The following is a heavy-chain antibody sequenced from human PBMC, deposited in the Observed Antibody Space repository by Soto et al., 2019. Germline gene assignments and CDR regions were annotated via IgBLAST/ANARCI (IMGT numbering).Heavy chain of an antibody. V-gene: IGHV4-59*02. Sequence: SQTLNLTCTVSGGSDHTYYLNWILHFPGKCLEWIGYIYSSGSTHYNPSLQNRVTILIDTSKNQVSLKVNSVTAADTAVYYCARDGGVEQQLGNDAFDIWGQGTMVT. CDR1: GGSDHTYY. D-gene: IGHD6-13*01. CDR2: IYSSGST. CDR3: ARDGGVEQQLGNDAFDI. J-gene: IGHJ3*02.